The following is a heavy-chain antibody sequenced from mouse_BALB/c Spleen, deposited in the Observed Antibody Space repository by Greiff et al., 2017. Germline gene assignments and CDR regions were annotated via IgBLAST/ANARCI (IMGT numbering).Heavy chain of an antibody. CDR2: ISYSGST. CDR1: GYSITSDYA. J-gene: IGHJ1*01. V-gene: IGHV3-2*02. Sequence: VQLKESGPGLVKPSQSLSLTCTVTGYSITSDYAWNWIRQFPGNKLEWMGYISYSGSTSYNPSLKSRISITRDTSKNQFFLQLNSVTTEDTATYYCGGGENPHWYFDVWGAGTTVTVSS. CDR3: GGGENPHWYFDV.